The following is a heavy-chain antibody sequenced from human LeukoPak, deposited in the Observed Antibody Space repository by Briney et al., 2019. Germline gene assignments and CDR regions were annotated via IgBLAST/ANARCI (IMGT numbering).Heavy chain of an antibody. V-gene: IGHV4-59*12. CDR2: IYYSGST. CDR1: GGSISSYY. CDR3: ARSNDIVVVVAATQGSFDY. J-gene: IGHJ4*02. D-gene: IGHD2-15*01. Sequence: SETLSLTCTVSGGSISSYYWSWIRQPPGKGLEWIGYIYYSGSTNYNPSLKSRVTISVDTSKNQFSLKLSSVTAADTAVYYCARSNDIVVVVAATQGSFDYWGQGTLVTVSS.